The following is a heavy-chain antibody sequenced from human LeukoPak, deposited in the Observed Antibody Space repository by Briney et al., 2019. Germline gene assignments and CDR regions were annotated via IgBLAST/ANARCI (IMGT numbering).Heavy chain of an antibody. CDR3: ASGGVALDAFDI. J-gene: IGHJ3*02. V-gene: IGHV3-21*01. CDR1: GFTFSSYS. Sequence: GGSLRLSCAASGFTFSSYSMNWVRQAPGKGLEWVSSISSSSSYIYYADSVKGRFTISRDNAKNSLYLQMNSLRAEDTAVYYCASGGVALDAFDIWGQGTMVTVSS. D-gene: IGHD2-15*01. CDR2: ISSSSSYI.